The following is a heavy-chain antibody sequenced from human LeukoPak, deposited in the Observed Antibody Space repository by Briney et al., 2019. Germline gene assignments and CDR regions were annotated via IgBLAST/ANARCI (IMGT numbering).Heavy chain of an antibody. D-gene: IGHD4-17*01. V-gene: IGHV3-30-3*01. J-gene: IGHJ4*02. Sequence: GRSLRLSCAASGFTFSSYAMHWVRQAPGKGLEWVAVISYDGSNKYYADSVKGRFTISRDNSKNTLYLQMNSLRAEDTAVYYCARDRYPTTRDVGFDYWGQGTLVTVSS. CDR1: GFTFSSYA. CDR2: ISYDGSNK. CDR3: ARDRYPTTRDVGFDY.